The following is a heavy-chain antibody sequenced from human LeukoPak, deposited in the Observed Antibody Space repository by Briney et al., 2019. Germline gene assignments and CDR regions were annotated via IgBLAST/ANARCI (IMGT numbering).Heavy chain of an antibody. CDR1: GGSFSGYY. CDR2: INHSGST. CDR3: SRAKRRGYSYGYGGYYYMDG. D-gene: IGHD5-18*01. V-gene: IGHV4-34*01. J-gene: IGHJ6*03. Sequence: PSETLSLTCAVYGGSFSGYYWSWIRQPPGKGLESIGEINHSGSTNYNPSLKSRVTISVDTSKNQFSLKLSSVTAADTAWYYCSRAKRRGYSYGYGGYYYMDGWGKGTTVTVSS.